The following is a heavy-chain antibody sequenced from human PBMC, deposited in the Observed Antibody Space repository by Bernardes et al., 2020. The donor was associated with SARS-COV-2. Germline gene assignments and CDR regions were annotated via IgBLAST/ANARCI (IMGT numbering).Heavy chain of an antibody. V-gene: IGHV3-23*03. D-gene: IGHD2-2*01. J-gene: IGHJ4*02. CDR2: ISGGGIDT. Sequence: GGSLRLSCGASGFIFSDYGMSWVRQTPGKAPEWVAGISGGGIDTYYADSVKGRFIISRDNSKNTLYLYMNSLRGEDTALYFCAKEEAGIGKPAYHNWGQGTLVTVSS. CDR1: GFIFSDYG. CDR3: AKEEAGIGKPAYHN.